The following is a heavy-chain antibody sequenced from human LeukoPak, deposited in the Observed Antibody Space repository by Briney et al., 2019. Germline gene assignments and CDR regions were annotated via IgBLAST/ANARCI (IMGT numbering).Heavy chain of an antibody. CDR3: ARDVRHGDYDSPDY. Sequence: ASVKVSCKASGYTFTSYGISWVRQPPGQGLELMGWISAYNGNTNYAQKLQGRVTMTTDTSTSTAYMELRSLRSDDTAVYYCARDVRHGDYDSPDYWGQGTLVTVSS. J-gene: IGHJ4*02. CDR2: ISAYNGNT. V-gene: IGHV1-18*01. D-gene: IGHD4-17*01. CDR1: GYTFTSYG.